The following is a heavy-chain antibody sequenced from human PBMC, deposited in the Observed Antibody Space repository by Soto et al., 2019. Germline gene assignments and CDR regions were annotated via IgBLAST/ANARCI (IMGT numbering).Heavy chain of an antibody. CDR3: ARDRSSGWYRYFDY. D-gene: IGHD6-19*01. CDR1: GGSISSYY. J-gene: IGHJ4*02. Sequence: PSETLCLTCTVSGGSISSYYWSWIRQPPGKGLEWIGYIYYSGSTNYNPSLKSRVTISVDTSKNQFSLKLSSVTAADTAVYYCARDRSSGWYRYFDYWGQGTLVTVS. V-gene: IGHV4-59*01. CDR2: IYYSGST.